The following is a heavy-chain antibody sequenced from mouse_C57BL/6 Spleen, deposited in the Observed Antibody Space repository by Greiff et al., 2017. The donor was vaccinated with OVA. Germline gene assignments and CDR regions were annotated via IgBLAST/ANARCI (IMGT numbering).Heavy chain of an antibody. D-gene: IGHD2-3*01. V-gene: IGHV1-72*01. CDR3: AKGGLYDGYYVGAMDY. CDR1: GYTFTSYW. J-gene: IGHJ4*01. Sequence: QVQLQQSGAELVKPGASVKLSCKASGYTFTSYWMHWVKQRPGRGLEWIGRIDPNSGGTKYTEKFKSKATLTVDKPSSTAYMQLSSLTSEDSAVYYCAKGGLYDGYYVGAMDYWGQGTSVTVSS. CDR2: IDPNSGGT.